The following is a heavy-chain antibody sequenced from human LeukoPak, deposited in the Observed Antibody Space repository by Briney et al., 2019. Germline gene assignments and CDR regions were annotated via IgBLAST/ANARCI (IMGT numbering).Heavy chain of an antibody. CDR1: GFTFSSYG. CDR3: ARDVDPKNAYYMDV. J-gene: IGHJ6*03. V-gene: IGHV3-30*03. D-gene: IGHD1-1*01. Sequence: GGSLRLSCAASGFTFSSYGMHWVRQAPGKGLEWVAVISYDGSNKYYADSVKGRFTISRDNSKNTLYLQMNSLRAEDTAVYYCARDVDPKNAYYMDVWGKGTTVTVSS. CDR2: ISYDGSNK.